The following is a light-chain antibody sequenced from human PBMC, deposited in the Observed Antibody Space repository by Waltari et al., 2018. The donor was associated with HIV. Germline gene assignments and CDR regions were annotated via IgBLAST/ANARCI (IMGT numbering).Light chain of an antibody. CDR1: SRDVGGYNS. J-gene: IGLJ1*01. V-gene: IGLV2-14*03. Sequence: QSALTQPASVSGSPGQSITISCTGTSRDVGGYNSVSWYQLHPGKAPKLMIYAVSNRPSGVSNRFSGSKSDNTAYLTISGLQAEDEADYYCSSYTSTSTVYVFGTGTEVTVL. CDR2: AVS. CDR3: SSYTSTSTVYV.